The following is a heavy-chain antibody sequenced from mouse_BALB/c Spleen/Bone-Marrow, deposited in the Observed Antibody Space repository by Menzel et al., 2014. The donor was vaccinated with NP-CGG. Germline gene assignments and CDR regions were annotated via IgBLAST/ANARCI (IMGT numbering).Heavy chain of an antibody. J-gene: IGHJ3*01. Sequence: EVQLQQSGGGLVQPGGSLKLSCAASGFDFSGFWMGWVRQAPGKGLEWIGEINPDSNTINYTPSLKDRFIISRDNTKNTLYLQMSKVRSEDTALYYCGRLGYYGRFVYWGQGTLVTVSA. V-gene: IGHV4-1*02. CDR1: GFDFSGFW. D-gene: IGHD2-3*01. CDR3: GRLGYYGRFVY. CDR2: INPDSNTI.